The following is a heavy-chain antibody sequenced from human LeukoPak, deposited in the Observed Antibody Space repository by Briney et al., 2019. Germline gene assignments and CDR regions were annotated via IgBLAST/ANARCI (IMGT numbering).Heavy chain of an antibody. V-gene: IGHV4-4*07. D-gene: IGHD6-6*01. Sequence: SETLSLTCTVSGGSISSYYWNWIRQPAGKGLEWIGRIYSSGRTNYNPSLKGRVTMAVDTSKNQFSLKLSSVTAADTAVYYCARGGFSSSSQVDYWGQGTLVTVSS. CDR2: IYSSGRT. J-gene: IGHJ4*02. CDR3: ARGGFSSSSQVDY. CDR1: GGSISSYY.